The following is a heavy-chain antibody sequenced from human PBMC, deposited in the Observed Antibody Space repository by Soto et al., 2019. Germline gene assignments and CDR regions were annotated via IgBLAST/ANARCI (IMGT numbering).Heavy chain of an antibody. V-gene: IGHV1-69*13. CDR3: ARVAPYYYGSGSSFLSYGMDV. J-gene: IGHJ6*02. D-gene: IGHD3-10*01. CDR1: GSTLTSYY. CDR2: IIPIFGTA. Sequence: SVTVSSTASGSTLTSYYIHWVRQAPGQVLEWMGGIIPIFGTANYAQKFQGRVTITADESTSTAYMELSSLRSEDTAVYYCARVAPYYYGSGSSFLSYGMDVWGQGTTVTVSS.